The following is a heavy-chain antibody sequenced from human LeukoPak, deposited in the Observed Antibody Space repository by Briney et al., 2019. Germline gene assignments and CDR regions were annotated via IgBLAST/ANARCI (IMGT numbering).Heavy chain of an antibody. CDR3: ARDRCTNGVCYTFAY. J-gene: IGHJ4*02. Sequence: PGGSLRLSCAASGFTFSAYGMHWVRQAPGKGLEWVSYISSSSSTISYPDSVKGRFTISRDNAKNSLYLQMNNLRAEDTAVYYCARDRCTNGVCYTFAYWGQGTLVTVSS. V-gene: IGHV3-48*01. CDR1: GFTFSAYG. CDR2: ISSSSSTI. D-gene: IGHD2-8*01.